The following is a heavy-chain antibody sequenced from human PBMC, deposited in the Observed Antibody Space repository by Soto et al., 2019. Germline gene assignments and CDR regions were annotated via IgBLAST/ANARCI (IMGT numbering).Heavy chain of an antibody. CDR2: IYWDDDK. V-gene: IGHV2-5*02. Sequence: QITLKESGPPLVKPTQTLTLTCTFSGFSLSTSGVGVGWIRQPPGKALEWLALIYWDDDKRYSPSLKSRLTITKDTSKNHVVLTMTNMDPVDTATYYSPSRRRGSYFDYWGQGTLVSVSS. J-gene: IGHJ4*02. D-gene: IGHD3-16*01. CDR1: GFSLSTSGVG. CDR3: PSRRRGSYFDY.